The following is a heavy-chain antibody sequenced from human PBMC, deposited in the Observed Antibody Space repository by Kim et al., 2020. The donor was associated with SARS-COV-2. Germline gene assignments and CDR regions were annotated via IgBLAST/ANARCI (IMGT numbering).Heavy chain of an antibody. V-gene: IGHV4-31*03. D-gene: IGHD6-19*01. CDR3: AGTSPVPGAHSSGVNFDY. CDR2: IYYSGST. J-gene: IGHJ4*02. CDR1: GGSISSGGYY. Sequence: SETLSLTCTVSGGSISSGGYYWSWIRQHPGKGLEWIGYIYYSGSTYYNPSLKSRVTISVDTSKNQFSLKLSSVTAADTAVYYCAGTSPVPGAHSSGVNFDYWGQGTLVTVSS.